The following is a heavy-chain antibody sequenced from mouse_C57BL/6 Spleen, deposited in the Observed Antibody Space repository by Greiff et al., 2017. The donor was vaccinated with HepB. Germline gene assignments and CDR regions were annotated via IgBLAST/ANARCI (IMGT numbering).Heavy chain of an antibody. D-gene: IGHD4-1*01. J-gene: IGHJ2*01. CDR1: GYAFSSYW. V-gene: IGHV1-80*01. CDR2: IYPGDGDT. Sequence: QVQLQQSGAELVKPGASVKISCKASGYAFSSYWMNWVKQRPGKGLEWIGQIYPGDGDTNYNGKFKGKATLTADKSSSTAYMQLSSLTSEDSAVYFCARGRTGSYFDYWGQGTTLTVSS. CDR3: ARGRTGSYFDY.